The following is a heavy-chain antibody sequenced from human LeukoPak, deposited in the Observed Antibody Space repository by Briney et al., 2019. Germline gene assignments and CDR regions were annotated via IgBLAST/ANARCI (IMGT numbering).Heavy chain of an antibody. D-gene: IGHD6-13*01. CDR3: ARDFIAAAATGGFDY. V-gene: IGHV3-48*04. Sequence: GGTLRLSCAASGFTFSSYSMNWVRQAPGKGLEGVSYISNSRSTIYYADSVKGRFTISRDNAKNSLYLQMNSLSGEDTAVYYCARDFIAAAATGGFDYWGQGTLVTVSS. CDR2: ISNSRSTI. J-gene: IGHJ4*02. CDR1: GFTFSSYS.